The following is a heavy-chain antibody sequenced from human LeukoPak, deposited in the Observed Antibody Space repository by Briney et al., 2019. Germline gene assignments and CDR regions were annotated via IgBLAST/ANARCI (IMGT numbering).Heavy chain of an antibody. CDR3: ARDLSSGKMDV. Sequence: GASVKVSCKASGYTFTSYGISWVRQAPGQGLEWMGWISAYNGNTNYAQKLQGRVTMTTDTSTSTANMELRSLRSDDTAVYYCARDLSSGKMDVWGKGTTVTVSS. CDR1: GYTFTSYG. D-gene: IGHD3-3*01. V-gene: IGHV1-18*01. CDR2: ISAYNGNT. J-gene: IGHJ6*04.